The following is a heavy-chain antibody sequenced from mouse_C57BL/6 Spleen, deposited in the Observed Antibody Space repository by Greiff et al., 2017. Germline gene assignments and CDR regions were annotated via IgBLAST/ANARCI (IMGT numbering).Heavy chain of an antibody. Sequence: EVQLVESGGGLVKPGGSLKISCAASGFTFSDYGMHWVRQAPEKGLEWVAYISSGSSTIYYADTVTGRFTISRDNAKNTLFLQMTSLRSEDTAMYYCARIGLDYYGSSYRGHYAMDYWGQGTSVTVSS. J-gene: IGHJ4*01. D-gene: IGHD1-1*01. CDR1: GFTFSDYG. V-gene: IGHV5-17*01. CDR3: ARIGLDYYGSSYRGHYAMDY. CDR2: ISSGSSTI.